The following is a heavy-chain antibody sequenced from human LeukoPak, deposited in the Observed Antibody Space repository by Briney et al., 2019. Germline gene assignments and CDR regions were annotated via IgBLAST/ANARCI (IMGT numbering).Heavy chain of an antibody. V-gene: IGHV4-39*01. J-gene: IGHJ5*01. CDR3: ARSSFTYDNWFDT. D-gene: IGHD3-22*01. CDR1: GGSIDSSRHC. Sequence: SETLSLTCTVSGGSIDSSRHCWDWVRQPPGKGLDWIASIYYSGTTEYNPSLKSRVTMSIDTSKNQFSLKLRSVTAADTSIYFCARSSFTYDNWFDTWGHGTLVTVSS. CDR2: IYYSGTT.